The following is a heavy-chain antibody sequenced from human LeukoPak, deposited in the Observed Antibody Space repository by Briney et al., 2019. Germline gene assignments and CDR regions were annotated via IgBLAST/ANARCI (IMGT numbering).Heavy chain of an antibody. CDR3: ARDGGYSHPDAFDI. J-gene: IGHJ3*02. D-gene: IGHD4-23*01. V-gene: IGHV6-1*01. CDR1: GDSVSSNSAA. Sequence: SQTLSLTCAISGDSVSSNSAAWNWIRQSPSRGLEWLGRTYYRSKWYNDYAVSVKSRITINPDTSKNQFPLQLNPVTPGDTAVYYCARDGGYSHPDAFDIWGQGTMVTVSS. CDR2: TYYRSKWYN.